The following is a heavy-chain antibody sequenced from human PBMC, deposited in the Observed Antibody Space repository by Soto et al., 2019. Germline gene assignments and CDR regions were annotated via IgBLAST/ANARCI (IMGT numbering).Heavy chain of an antibody. V-gene: IGHV3-20*04. CDR2: INWNGGST. CDR1: GFTFDDYG. D-gene: IGHD3-3*01. Sequence: GGSLRLSCAASGFTFDDYGMSWVRQAPGKGLEWVSGINWNGGSTGYADSVKGRFTISRDNAKNSLYLQMNSLRAEDTALYYCARDRITIFGVGRNDAFDIWGQGTMVTVSS. CDR3: ARDRITIFGVGRNDAFDI. J-gene: IGHJ3*02.